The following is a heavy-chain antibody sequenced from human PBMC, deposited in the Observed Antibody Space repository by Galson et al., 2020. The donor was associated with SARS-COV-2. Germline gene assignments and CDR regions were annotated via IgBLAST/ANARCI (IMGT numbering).Heavy chain of an antibody. Sequence: ASVKVSCKASGNTFTGYNMHWVRQAPGQGLEWMGWINPNSGATKYVQNFQGRVTMTWDTSITTAYMELSSLTSDDTAVYYCARHIVGAASGDNWGQGTLVTVSS. CDR2: INPNSGAT. J-gene: IGHJ4*02. V-gene: IGHV1-2*02. CDR3: ARHIVGAASGDN. CDR1: GNTFTGYN. D-gene: IGHD1-26*01.